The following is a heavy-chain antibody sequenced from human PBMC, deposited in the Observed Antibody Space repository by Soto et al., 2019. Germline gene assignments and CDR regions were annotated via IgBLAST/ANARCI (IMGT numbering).Heavy chain of an antibody. CDR3: ARGRNRMITFGGVIFPAFDI. V-gene: IGHV4-30-2*01. J-gene: IGHJ3*02. CDR1: GGSISSGGYS. Sequence: TSETLSLTCAVSGGSISSGGYSWSWIRQPPGKGLEWIGYIYHSGSTYYNPSLKSRVTISVDRSKNQFSLKLSSVTAADTAVYYCARGRNRMITFGGVIFPAFDIWGQGTMVTVSS. D-gene: IGHD3-16*01. CDR2: IYHSGST.